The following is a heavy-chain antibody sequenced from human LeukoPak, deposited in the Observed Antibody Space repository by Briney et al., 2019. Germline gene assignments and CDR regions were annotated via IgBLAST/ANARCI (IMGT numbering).Heavy chain of an antibody. CDR3: ARGAVAGTRGGLFDY. D-gene: IGHD6-19*01. Sequence: ASVKVSCKASGYTFTGYYMHWVRQAPGQGLEWMGRINPNNGATNYAQKLQGRVTITGDTSISTAYMELSSLRSDDTAVYYCARGAVAGTRGGLFDYWGQGTLVTVSS. V-gene: IGHV1-2*06. CDR2: INPNNGAT. CDR1: GYTFTGYY. J-gene: IGHJ4*02.